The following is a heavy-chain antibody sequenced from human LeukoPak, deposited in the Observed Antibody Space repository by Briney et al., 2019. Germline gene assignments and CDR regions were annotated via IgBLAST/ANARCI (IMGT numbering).Heavy chain of an antibody. J-gene: IGHJ4*02. CDR2: ISPSGPDT. D-gene: IGHD2-8*01. V-gene: IGHV3-23*01. Sequence: GGSLRPSCAASGFTFNSYAMSWVRQAPGKGLEWVSAISPSGPDTYYADSVKGRFTISRDNAKKSLYLQMNSLRAEDTAVYYCARCIDGVYYHSDDYWGQGTLVTVSS. CDR1: GFTFNSYA. CDR3: ARCIDGVYYHSDDY.